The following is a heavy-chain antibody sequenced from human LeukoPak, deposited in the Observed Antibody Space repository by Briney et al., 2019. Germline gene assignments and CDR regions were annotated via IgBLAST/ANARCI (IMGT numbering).Heavy chain of an antibody. Sequence: GSSVNVSCKASGGTFSSYTINWVRQAPGQGLEWMGGIIPIYGAANYAQKFQGRVTITADESTSAAYMELSSLRSEDTAVYFCARGQGLTGYPGSFDYWGQGTLVTVSS. J-gene: IGHJ4*02. CDR2: IIPIYGAA. V-gene: IGHV1-69*01. CDR3: ARGQGLTGYPGSFDY. CDR1: GGTFSSYT. D-gene: IGHD3-9*01.